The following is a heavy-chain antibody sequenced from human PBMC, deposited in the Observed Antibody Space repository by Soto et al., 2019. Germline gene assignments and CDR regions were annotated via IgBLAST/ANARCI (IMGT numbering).Heavy chain of an antibody. CDR3: ARVPRSYYYYYYGMDV. Sequence: ASVKVSCKASGYTFTSYGISWVRQAPGQGLEWMGWISAYNGNTNYAQKLQGRVTMTTDTSTSTAYMELRSLRSDDTAVYYCARVPRSYYYYYYGMDVWGQGTTVTVSS. CDR2: ISAYNGNT. J-gene: IGHJ6*02. V-gene: IGHV1-18*04. CDR1: GYTFTSYG.